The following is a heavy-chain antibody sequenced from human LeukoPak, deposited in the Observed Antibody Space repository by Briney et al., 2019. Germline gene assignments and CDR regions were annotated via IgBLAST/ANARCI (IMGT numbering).Heavy chain of an antibody. J-gene: IGHJ5*02. Sequence: SETLSLTCTVSGGSISSYYWSWIRQPPGKGLEWIGYIYNSGSTNYNPSLTSRVTISVDTSKNQFSLKLSSVTAADTAVYYCARLVNTVTTEPRIGWFDPWGQGTLVTVSS. CDR1: GGSISSYY. D-gene: IGHD4-17*01. CDR3: ARLVNTVTTEPRIGWFDP. CDR2: IYNSGST. V-gene: IGHV4-4*09.